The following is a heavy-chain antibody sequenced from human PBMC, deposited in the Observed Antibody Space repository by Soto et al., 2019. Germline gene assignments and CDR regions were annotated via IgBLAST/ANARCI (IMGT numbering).Heavy chain of an antibody. CDR3: ARHPYYYGSGSETWFFDY. D-gene: IGHD3-10*01. V-gene: IGHV5-10-1*01. CDR2: IDPSDSYT. Sequence: PGESRKLSCKGSGYRFTSYWIAWVRQMPGKGLEWMGRIDPSDSYTNYSPSFQGHVTISADKSISTAYLQWSSLKASDTAMYYCARHPYYYGSGSETWFFDYWGQGTLVTVSS. CDR1: GYRFTSYW. J-gene: IGHJ4*02.